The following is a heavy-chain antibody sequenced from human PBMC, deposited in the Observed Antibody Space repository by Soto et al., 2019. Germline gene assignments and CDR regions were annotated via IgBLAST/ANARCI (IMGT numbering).Heavy chain of an antibody. CDR2: IYYSGST. Sequence: SETLSLTCTVSGGSISSGGYYWSWIRQHPGKGLEWIGYIYYSGSTYYNPSLKSRVTISVDTSKNQFSLKLSSVTAADTAVYYCARVSFDCSGGSCYFQSRYYYMDVWGKGTTVTVSS. V-gene: IGHV4-31*03. J-gene: IGHJ6*03. CDR1: GGSISSGGYY. D-gene: IGHD2-15*01. CDR3: ARVSFDCSGGSCYFQSRYYYMDV.